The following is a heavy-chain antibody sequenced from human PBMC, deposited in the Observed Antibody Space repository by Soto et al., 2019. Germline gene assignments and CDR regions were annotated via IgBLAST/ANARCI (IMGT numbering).Heavy chain of an antibody. CDR3: ARESPHNWFDP. CDR2: IFSSGST. CDR1: GGSISSGGYY. V-gene: IGHV4-31*03. J-gene: IGHJ5*02. Sequence: SETLSLTCTVSGGSISSGGYYWSWIRQHPGKGLEWVGYIFSSGSTYYNPSLKSRVTISVDTSKNQFSLKLSSVTAADTAVYYCARESPHNWFDPWGQGTLVTVS.